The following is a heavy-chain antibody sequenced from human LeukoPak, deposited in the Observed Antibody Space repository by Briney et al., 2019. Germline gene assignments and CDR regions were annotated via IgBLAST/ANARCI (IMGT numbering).Heavy chain of an antibody. J-gene: IGHJ5*02. CDR1: GFAFADYA. V-gene: IGHV3-23*01. Sequence: PGRSLRLSCAASGFAFADYAMHWVRQAPGKGLEWVSLISGSGASTYYADSVKGRFTISRDNSKNTLYMQMNSLRAEDTAVYYCAKTNGSGRNYWFDPWGQGTLVTVSS. CDR3: AKTNGSGRNYWFDP. D-gene: IGHD3-10*01. CDR2: ISGSGAST.